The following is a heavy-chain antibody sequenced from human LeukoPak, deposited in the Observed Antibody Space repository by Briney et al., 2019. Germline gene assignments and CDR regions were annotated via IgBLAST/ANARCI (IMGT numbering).Heavy chain of an antibody. CDR1: GYSISSGYY. D-gene: IGHD3-16*01. Sequence: SETLSLTCTVSGYSISSGYYWGWIRQPPGKGLEWIGYIYHSGSTYYNPSLKSRVTISVDRSKNQFSLKLSSVTAADTAVYYCARDRAGGLGNYWGQGTLVTVSS. CDR3: ARDRAGGLGNY. J-gene: IGHJ4*02. V-gene: IGHV4-38-2*02. CDR2: IYHSGST.